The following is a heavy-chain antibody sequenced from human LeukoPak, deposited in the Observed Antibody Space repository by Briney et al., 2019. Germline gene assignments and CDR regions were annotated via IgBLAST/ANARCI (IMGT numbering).Heavy chain of an antibody. V-gene: IGHV5-51*01. CDR3: ARHRYCSGGSCYRLDY. Sequence: GESLKISCQVSGYIFTNYWIGWVRQMPGKGLESMGIIYPADSDTTYSPSFEGQVTISADKSIDTVYLQWSSLKASDTATYYCARHRYCSGGSCYRLDYWGQGTLVTVSS. D-gene: IGHD2-15*01. CDR2: IYPADSDT. J-gene: IGHJ4*02. CDR1: GYIFTNYW.